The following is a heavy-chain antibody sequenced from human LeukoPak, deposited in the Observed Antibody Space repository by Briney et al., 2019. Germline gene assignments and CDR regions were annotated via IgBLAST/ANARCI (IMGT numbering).Heavy chain of an antibody. Sequence: GRSPRLSCAASGFTFSSYGMHWVRQAPGKRLEWVAVISYDGSNKYYADSVKGRFTISRDNSKNTLYLQMNSLRAEDTAVYYCAISLRRRDDRSGLDYWGQGTLVTVSS. D-gene: IGHD2/OR15-2a*01. J-gene: IGHJ4*02. CDR1: GFTFSSYG. V-gene: IGHV3-30*03. CDR3: AISLRRRDDRSGLDY. CDR2: ISYDGSNK.